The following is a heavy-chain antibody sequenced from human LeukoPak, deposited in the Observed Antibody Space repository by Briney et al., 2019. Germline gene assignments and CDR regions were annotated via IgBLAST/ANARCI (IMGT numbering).Heavy chain of an antibody. CDR2: IFHSGSP. V-gene: IGHV4-59*08. Sequence: PSETLSLTCTVSSGSISTYYWSWIRQSPGKGLDWMGYIFHSGSPTYNPSLSSRLTISVDTSKNQFSLELRSVTAADTAVYYCARQGTSGSYLTGLDVWGQGTTVTVSS. D-gene: IGHD3-22*01. CDR3: ARQGTSGSYLTGLDV. J-gene: IGHJ6*02. CDR1: SGSISTYY.